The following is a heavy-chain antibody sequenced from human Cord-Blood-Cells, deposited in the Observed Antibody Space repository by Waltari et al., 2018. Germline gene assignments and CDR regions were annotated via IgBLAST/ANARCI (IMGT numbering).Heavy chain of an antibody. CDR2: RSYDGSNK. Sequence: QVQLVESGGGVVQPGRSLRLSCAASGFTFSSYAMHWVRQAPGKGVWWVSVRSYDGSNKYYADSVQGRFTISRDNSKNTLYLQMNSLRAEDTAVYYCAAAAGTNPFDYWGQGTLVTVSS. CDR3: AAAAGTNPFDY. CDR1: GFTFSSYA. V-gene: IGHV3-30-3*01. D-gene: IGHD6-13*01. J-gene: IGHJ4*02.